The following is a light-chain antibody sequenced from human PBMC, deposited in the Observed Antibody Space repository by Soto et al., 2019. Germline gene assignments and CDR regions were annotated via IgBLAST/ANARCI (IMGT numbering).Light chain of an antibody. Sequence: EMVVTQSPATLSVSPGERATLSCRASQDVSSNLACYQQKPGQAPRLLIYGASPRATGNPARFSGSGSGTEFTLTISSLLSEDYAVYFVQQYSRWPLTFGGGNKVEIK. CDR3: QQYSRWPLT. CDR1: QDVSSN. CDR2: GAS. V-gene: IGKV3-15*01. J-gene: IGKJ4*01.